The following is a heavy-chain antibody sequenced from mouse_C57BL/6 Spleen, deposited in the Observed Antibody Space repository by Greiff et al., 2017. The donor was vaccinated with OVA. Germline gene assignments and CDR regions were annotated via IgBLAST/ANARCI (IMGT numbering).Heavy chain of an antibody. D-gene: IGHD2-4*01. CDR3: ARGDYDYDGFAY. V-gene: IGHV3-6*01. J-gene: IGHJ3*01. CDR2: ISYDGSN. Sequence: EVKLQESGPGLVKPSQSLSLTCSVTGYSITSGYYWNWIRQFPGNKLEWMGYISYDGSNNYNPSLKNRISITRDTSKNQFFLKLNSVTTEDTATYYCARGDYDYDGFAYWGQGTLVTVSA. CDR1: GYSITSGYY.